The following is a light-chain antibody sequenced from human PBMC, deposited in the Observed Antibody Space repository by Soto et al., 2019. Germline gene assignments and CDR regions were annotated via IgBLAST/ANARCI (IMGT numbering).Light chain of an antibody. Sequence: EIVMTQSPATLSVSPGERATLSCRASQSISTELAWYQQKPGQPPRLLIYSASTRATGVPARFTGSGSGSEFTLTISGLQSDDFAVYYCQQGHNWPLTFGQRTRLEI. CDR1: QSISTE. CDR2: SAS. J-gene: IGKJ2*01. V-gene: IGKV3-15*01. CDR3: QQGHNWPLT.